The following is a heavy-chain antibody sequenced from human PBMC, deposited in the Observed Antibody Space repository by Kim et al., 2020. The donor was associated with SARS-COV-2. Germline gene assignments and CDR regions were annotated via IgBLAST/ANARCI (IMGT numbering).Heavy chain of an antibody. CDR3: AGRIAFFAMCY. Sequence: GGSLRLSCVTSGFSLQHPGFYRGRPAPGQGAEWISYVSVCESHNSYADSVKGRFTVSRDDGKNSVFLQMNSLRDEDTALYYFAGRIAFFAMCYWGQGIRV. J-gene: IGHJ4*02. CDR2: VSVCESHN. D-gene: IGHD2-21*01. V-gene: IGHV3-48*02. CDR1: GFSLQHPG.